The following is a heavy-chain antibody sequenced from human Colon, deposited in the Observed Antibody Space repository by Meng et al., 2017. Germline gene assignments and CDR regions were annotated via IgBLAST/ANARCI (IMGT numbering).Heavy chain of an antibody. CDR2: ISYDGSNK. Sequence: GGSLRLSCAASGFTFSGYAMHWVRQAPGKGREWVAIISYDGSNKFYADSVKGQFTISRDNSKNTLYLQMNSLRAEDTAVYYCARRQRLMGATITQPGPFDYWGQGNLVNGAS. CDR3: ARRQRLMGATITQPGPFDY. J-gene: IGHJ4*02. CDR1: GFTFSGYA. D-gene: IGHD1-26*01. V-gene: IGHV3-30*01.